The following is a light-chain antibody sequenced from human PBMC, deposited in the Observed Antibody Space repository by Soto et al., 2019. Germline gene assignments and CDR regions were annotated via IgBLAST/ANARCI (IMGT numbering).Light chain of an antibody. Sequence: DIVMTQSPLSLPVTPGETASITCRSSQSLRHSNGYNYLDWYLQKPGQSPLLLIYLGSYRASWVPDKFSGSGSGTDFTLKISRVEAEDVGVFYCMQALQTPYTFGQGTKLEIK. CDR1: QSLRHSNGYNY. CDR2: LGS. V-gene: IGKV2-28*01. CDR3: MQALQTPYT. J-gene: IGKJ2*01.